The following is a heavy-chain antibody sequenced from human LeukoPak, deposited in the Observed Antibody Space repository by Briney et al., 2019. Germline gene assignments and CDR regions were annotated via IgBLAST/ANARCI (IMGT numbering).Heavy chain of an antibody. CDR2: ISAYNGNT. CDR1: GYTFTSYG. J-gene: IGHJ5*02. D-gene: IGHD3-10*01. CDR3: ARGPVMTRFGELYVWFDP. Sequence: PRASVKVSCKASGYTFTSYGISWVRQAPGQGLEWMGWISAYNGNTNYAQKLQGRVTMTTDTSTSTAYMELSSLRSEDTAVYYCARGPVMTRFGELYVWFDPWGQGTLVTVSS. V-gene: IGHV1-18*01.